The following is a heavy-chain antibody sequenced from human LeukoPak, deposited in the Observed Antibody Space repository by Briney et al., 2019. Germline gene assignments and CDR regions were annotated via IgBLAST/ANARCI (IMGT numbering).Heavy chain of an antibody. J-gene: IGHJ4*02. CDR1: GYTLTELS. Sequence: ASVKVSCKVSGYTLTELSMHWVRQAPGKGLEWMGGFDPEDGETIYAQKFQGRVTMTEDTSTDTAYMELRSLRSDDTAVYYCARDKDYGPNYFDYWGQGTLVTVSS. V-gene: IGHV1-24*01. CDR2: FDPEDGET. D-gene: IGHD4-17*01. CDR3: ARDKDYGPNYFDY.